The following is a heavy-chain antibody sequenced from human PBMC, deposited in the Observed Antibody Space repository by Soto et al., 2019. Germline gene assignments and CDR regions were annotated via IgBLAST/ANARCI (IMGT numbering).Heavy chain of an antibody. CDR3: ARGPRNWGVDY. CDR1: AYTFTSYD. D-gene: IGHD7-27*01. Sequence: QVQLVQSGAEVKKPGASVKVSCKAAAYTFTSYDINWVRQATGQDFEWMGWMNPNNGNTAYAQKFQGRVTMTRDTPKRYGLMGLSSLTSEHTAVYYCARGPRNWGVDYWGQGTLVTVSS. CDR2: MNPNNGNT. V-gene: IGHV1-8*01. J-gene: IGHJ4*02.